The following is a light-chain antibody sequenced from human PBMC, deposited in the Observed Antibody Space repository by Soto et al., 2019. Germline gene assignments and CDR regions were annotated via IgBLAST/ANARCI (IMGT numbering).Light chain of an antibody. CDR2: EVT. Sequence: QSALTQPASVSGSPGQSITISCTGTSSDVGTYNLVSWYQQHPGKAPKLMIYEVTKRPSGVSNRFSGSKSGNTASLTISGLQAEDEADYYCYSYAGSTILGVFGGGTKVTVL. J-gene: IGLJ2*01. CDR1: SSDVGTYNL. CDR3: YSYAGSTILGV. V-gene: IGLV2-23*02.